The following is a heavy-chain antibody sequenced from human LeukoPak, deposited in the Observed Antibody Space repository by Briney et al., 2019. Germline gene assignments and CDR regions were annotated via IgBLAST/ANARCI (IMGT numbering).Heavy chain of an antibody. CDR1: GYTFTSYD. Sequence: VASVKVSCKASGYTFTSYDINWVRQAPGQGLEWMGRINPNSGGTNYAQKFQGRVTMTRDTSISTAYMELSRLRSDDTAVYYCARDLAPHYCSGGSCYSGHYYYYYYGMDVWGQGTTVTVSS. D-gene: IGHD2-15*01. CDR3: ARDLAPHYCSGGSCYSGHYYYYYYGMDV. CDR2: INPNSGGT. V-gene: IGHV1-2*06. J-gene: IGHJ6*02.